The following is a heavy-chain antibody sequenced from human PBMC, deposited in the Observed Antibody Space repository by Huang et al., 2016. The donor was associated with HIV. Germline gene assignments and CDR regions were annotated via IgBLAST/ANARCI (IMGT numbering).Heavy chain of an antibody. CDR3: AHRYITPGLRSSFDAFDI. CDR1: GFSLTTSGVG. CDR2: IYWNDEK. J-gene: IGHJ3*02. Sequence: QLTLKESGPALVKPSQTLTLTCSVSGFSLTTSGVGVGWIRQPPGKALEGLALIYWNDEKRYNPLLRNRLSSTRDTAKRQVVLRLTNVNPVDTATYHCAHRYITPGLRSSFDAFDIWGQGTMVAVSS. V-gene: IGHV2-5*01. D-gene: IGHD1-20*01.